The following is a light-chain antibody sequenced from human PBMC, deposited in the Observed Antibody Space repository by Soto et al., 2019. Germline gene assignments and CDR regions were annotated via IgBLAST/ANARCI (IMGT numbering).Light chain of an antibody. J-gene: IGLJ1*01. Sequence: QSVLTQPPSASGSPGQSVTISCTGTSSDVGGYDYVSWYQQHPGKAPKLIIYEVTNRPSGVSNRFSGSKSGNTASLTISGLQAEDEADYYCSSYTTSSTRVFGPGTKVTVL. CDR1: SSDVGGYDY. V-gene: IGLV2-14*01. CDR3: SSYTTSSTRV. CDR2: EVT.